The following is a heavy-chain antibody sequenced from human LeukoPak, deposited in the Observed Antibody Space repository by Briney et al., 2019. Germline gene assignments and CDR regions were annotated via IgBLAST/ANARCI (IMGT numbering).Heavy chain of an antibody. J-gene: IGHJ3*02. CDR2: IFASGST. V-gene: IGHV4-4*07. Sequence: SETLSLTCTVSGGSISTYSWNWIRQPAGKGLEWIGRIFASGSTKYNPSLKSRATMSVETSKNQFSLKLSSVTAADTAVYYCAKSNGYGLVDIWGQGTMVTVSS. D-gene: IGHD3-10*01. CDR3: AKSNGYGLVDI. CDR1: GGSISTYS.